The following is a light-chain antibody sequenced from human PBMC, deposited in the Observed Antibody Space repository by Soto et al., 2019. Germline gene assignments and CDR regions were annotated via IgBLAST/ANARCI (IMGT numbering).Light chain of an antibody. V-gene: IGLV2-14*01. CDR3: SSYTGTSTFV. Sequence: QSALTQPASVSGSPGQSITISCTGTSSDVGGYDYVSWYQQLPGKAPKLMIYDVTNRPSGVSNRFSGSKSGNTASLTISGLQAEDEADYYCSSYTGTSTFVFGGGTKLTVL. CDR2: DVT. CDR1: SSDVGGYDY. J-gene: IGLJ2*01.